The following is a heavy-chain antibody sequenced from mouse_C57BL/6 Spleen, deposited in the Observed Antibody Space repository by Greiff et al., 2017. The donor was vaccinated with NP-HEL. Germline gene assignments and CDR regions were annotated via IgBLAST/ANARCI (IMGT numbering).Heavy chain of an antibody. D-gene: IGHD2-2*01. CDR2: ISSGGSYT. Sequence: EVKLVESGGDLVKPGGSLKLSCAASGFTFSSYGMSWVRQTPDKRLEWVATISSGGSYTYYPDSVKGRFTISRDNAKNTQYLQMSSLKSEDTAMYYCAEGYDGGFAYWGQGTLVTVSA. CDR1: GFTFSSYG. CDR3: AEGYDGGFAY. V-gene: IGHV5-6*01. J-gene: IGHJ3*01.